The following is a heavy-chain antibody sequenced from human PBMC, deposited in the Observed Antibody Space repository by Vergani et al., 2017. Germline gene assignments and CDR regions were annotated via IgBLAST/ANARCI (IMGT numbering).Heavy chain of an antibody. D-gene: IGHD3-9*01. CDR2: ISSSSSYI. CDR1: GFTFSSYS. V-gene: IGHV3-21*01. J-gene: IGHJ6*02. CDR3: ARDPTRYDILTGYSSYYYYGMDV. Sequence: EVQLVESGGGLVKPGGSLRLSCAASGFTFSSYSMNWVRQAPGKGLEWVSSISSSSSYIYYADSVKGRFTISRDKAKNSLYLQMNSLRAEDTAVYYCARDPTRYDILTGYSSYYYYGMDVWGQGTTVTVSS.